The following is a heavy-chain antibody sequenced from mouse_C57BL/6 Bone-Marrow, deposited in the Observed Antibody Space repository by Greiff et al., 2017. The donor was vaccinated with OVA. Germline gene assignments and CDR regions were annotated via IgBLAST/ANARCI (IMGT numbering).Heavy chain of an antibody. CDR3: ARLIYLDYFDY. J-gene: IGHJ2*01. CDR1: GYTFTSYW. Sequence: QVQLKQPGAELVKPGASVKLSCKASGYTFTSYWMHWVKQRPGQGLEWIGMIHPNSGSTNYNEKFKSKATLTVDKSSSTAYMQLSSLTSEDSAVYYCARLIYLDYFDYWGQGTTLTVSS. V-gene: IGHV1-64*01. D-gene: IGHD5-5*01. CDR2: IHPNSGST.